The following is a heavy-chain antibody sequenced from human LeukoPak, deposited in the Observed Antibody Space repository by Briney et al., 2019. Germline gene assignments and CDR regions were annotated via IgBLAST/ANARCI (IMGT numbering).Heavy chain of an antibody. CDR1: GYTLTELS. CDR2: FDPEDGET. V-gene: IGHV1-24*01. Sequence: ASVKVSCKVSGYTLTELSMHWVRQAPGKRLEWMGGFDPEDGETIYAQKFQGRVTMTEDTSTDTAYMELSSLRSEDTAVYYCATGPLSAHYGRDFDYWGQGTLVTVSS. D-gene: IGHD3-10*01. CDR3: ATGPLSAHYGRDFDY. J-gene: IGHJ4*02.